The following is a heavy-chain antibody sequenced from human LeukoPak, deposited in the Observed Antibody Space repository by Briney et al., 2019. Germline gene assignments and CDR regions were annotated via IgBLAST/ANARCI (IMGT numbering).Heavy chain of an antibody. CDR3: ARAPRGGYCSSTSCLEGPWNGMDV. CDR2: IIPILGLA. V-gene: IGHV1-69*04. J-gene: IGHJ6*02. D-gene: IGHD2-2*01. CDR1: GGTFSSYA. Sequence: SVKVSCKASGGTFSSYAISWVRQAPGQGLEWMGRIIPILGLANYAQKFQGRVTITADKSTSTAYMELSSLRSEDTAVYYCARAPRGGYCSSTSCLEGPWNGMDVWGQGTTVTVSS.